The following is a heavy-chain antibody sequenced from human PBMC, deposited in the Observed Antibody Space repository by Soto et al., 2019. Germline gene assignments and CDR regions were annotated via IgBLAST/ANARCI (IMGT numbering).Heavy chain of an antibody. CDR1: GYTFTGYY. J-gene: IGHJ6*03. D-gene: IGHD6-6*01. CDR3: ARVWAARPSVGYYYYYMDV. V-gene: IGHV1-2*04. CDR2: INPNSGGT. Sequence: ASVKVSCKASGYTFTGYYMHWVRQAPGQGLEWMGWINPNSGGTNYAQKLQGWVTMTRDTSISTAYMELSRLRSDDTAVYYCARVWAARPSVGYYYYYMDVWGKGTTVTVSS.